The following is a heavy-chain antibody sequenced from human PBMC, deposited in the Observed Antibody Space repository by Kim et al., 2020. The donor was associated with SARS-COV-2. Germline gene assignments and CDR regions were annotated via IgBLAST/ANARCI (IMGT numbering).Heavy chain of an antibody. CDR2: ISYDGENK. Sequence: GGSLRLSCAASGFTFSRYSMHWVRQAPGKGLSWLAFISYDGENKYYADSVKGRFTISRDNSKNTLYLQMNSLRLDDTAVYYCATPYGYYHGGYDSWGQGTLATVPS. CDR1: GFTFSRYS. V-gene: IGHV3-30*04. D-gene: IGHD5-18*01. CDR3: ATPYGYYHGGYDS. J-gene: IGHJ4*02.